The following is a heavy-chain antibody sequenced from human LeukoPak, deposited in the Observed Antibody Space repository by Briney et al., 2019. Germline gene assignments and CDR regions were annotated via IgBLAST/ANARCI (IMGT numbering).Heavy chain of an antibody. CDR3: ARGHYSVGMAY. V-gene: IGHV4-31*03. Sequence: PSETLSLTCTVSGGSISSGGYYWSWIRQHPGKGLEWIGYIYYSGSTYYIPSLKSRVTISVDTSKNQFSLKLSSVTAADTAVYYCARGHYSVGMAYWGQGTLVTVSS. CDR2: IYYSGST. CDR1: GGSISSGGYY. J-gene: IGHJ4*02. D-gene: IGHD1-26*01.